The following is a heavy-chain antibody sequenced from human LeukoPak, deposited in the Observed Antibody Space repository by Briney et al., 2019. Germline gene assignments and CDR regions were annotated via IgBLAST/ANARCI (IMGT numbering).Heavy chain of an antibody. V-gene: IGHV3-30*02. J-gene: IGHJ3*02. CDR1: GFIFSNYG. D-gene: IGHD3-3*01. Sequence: PGGSLRLSCGASGFIFSNYGMNWVRQAPGKGLEWVAFIRYDGSNKYYADSVKGRFTISRDNSKNTLYLQMNSLRAEDTAVYYCAKSDKGYDFWSGYYHYDAFDIWGQGTMVTVSS. CDR3: AKSDKGYDFWSGYYHYDAFDI. CDR2: IRYDGSNK.